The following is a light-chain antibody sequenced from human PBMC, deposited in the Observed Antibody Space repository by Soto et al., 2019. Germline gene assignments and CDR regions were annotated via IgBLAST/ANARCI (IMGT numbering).Light chain of an antibody. CDR3: SSYTSSSTLYV. Sequence: QSVLTQPASVSGSPGQSITISCTGTSSDVGGYDYVSWYQQHPGKAPKLMNYDVSKRPSGVSNRFSGSKSGNTASLTISGLQAEDEADYYCSSYTSSSTLYVVGTGTKLTVL. J-gene: IGLJ1*01. CDR1: SSDVGGYDY. CDR2: DVS. V-gene: IGLV2-14*03.